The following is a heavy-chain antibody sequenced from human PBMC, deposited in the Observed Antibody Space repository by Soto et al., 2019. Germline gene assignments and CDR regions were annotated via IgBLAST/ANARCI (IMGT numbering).Heavy chain of an antibody. D-gene: IGHD6-13*01. CDR2: TYYRSKWYN. CDR1: GDSVSSNRAA. CDR3: ARGALIAAAGNHYYMDV. V-gene: IGHV6-1*01. J-gene: IGHJ6*03. Sequence: SQTLSLTCVISGDSVSSNRAAWNWIRQSPSRGLEWLGRTYYRSKWYNDYAVSVKSRITINPDTSKNQFSLQLNSVTPEDTAVYYCARGALIAAAGNHYYMDVWGKGTTVTVSS.